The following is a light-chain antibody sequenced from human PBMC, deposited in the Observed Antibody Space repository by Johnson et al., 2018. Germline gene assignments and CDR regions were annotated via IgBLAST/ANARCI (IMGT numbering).Light chain of an antibody. CDR3: GTWDSSLSAGIV. Sequence: QSVLTQPPSVSAAPGQKVTISCSGSSSNIGNNYVSWYQQLPGTATKLLIYENNKRPSGIPDRFSGSKSGTSATLGITGLQTGDEADYYCGTWDSSLSAGIVFGTGTKVTFL. J-gene: IGLJ1*01. CDR2: ENN. CDR1: SSNIGNNY. V-gene: IGLV1-51*02.